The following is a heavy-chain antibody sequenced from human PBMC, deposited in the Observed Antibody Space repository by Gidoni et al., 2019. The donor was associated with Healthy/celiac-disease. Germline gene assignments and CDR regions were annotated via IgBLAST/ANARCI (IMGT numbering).Heavy chain of an antibody. V-gene: IGHV3-30*18. J-gene: IGHJ6*02. Sequence: QVQLVESGGGVVPPGRSLRLSCAASGFTFSIYGMHWVRQAPGKGLEWLAVISYDGSNKYYADSVKGRFTISRDNSKNTLYLQMNSLRAEDTAVDYCAKGFGYCSSTSCRSYYGMDVWGQGTTVTVSS. CDR1: GFTFSIYG. D-gene: IGHD2-2*03. CDR2: ISYDGSNK. CDR3: AKGFGYCSSTSCRSYYGMDV.